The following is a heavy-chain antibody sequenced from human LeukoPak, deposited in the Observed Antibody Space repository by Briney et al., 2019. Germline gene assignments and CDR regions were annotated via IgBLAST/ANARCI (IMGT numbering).Heavy chain of an antibody. CDR3: VTRELRPRYCSSTSCYVPIDY. J-gene: IGHJ4*02. CDR2: ISAYNGNT. V-gene: IGHV1-18*04. Sequence: ASVKVSCKASGYTFTSYYMHWVRQAPGQGLEWMGWISAYNGNTNYAQKLQGRVTMTTDTSTSTAYMELRSLRSDDTAVYYCVTRELRPRYCSSTSCYVPIDYWGQGTLVTVSS. D-gene: IGHD2-2*01. CDR1: GYTFTSYY.